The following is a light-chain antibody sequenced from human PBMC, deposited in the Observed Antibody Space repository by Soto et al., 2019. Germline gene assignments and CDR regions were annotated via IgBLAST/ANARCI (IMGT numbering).Light chain of an antibody. CDR1: SSDVGGYNF. CDR3: SSYTTTSTLV. V-gene: IGLV2-14*03. CDR2: DVS. J-gene: IGLJ2*01. Sequence: QSALTQPASVSGSPGQSITISCTGTSSDVGGYNFVSWYQQHPGKAPILMIYDVSYRPSGVSNRFSGSKSGNTASLTISGLQAEDEADYYCSSYTTTSTLVFVGGTQLTVL.